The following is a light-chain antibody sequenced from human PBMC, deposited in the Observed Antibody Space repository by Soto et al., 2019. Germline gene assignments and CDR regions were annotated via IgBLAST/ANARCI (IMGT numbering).Light chain of an antibody. CDR1: SSDVGGYNY. CDR3: SSYAGSSGVV. V-gene: IGLV2-8*01. CDR2: EVS. J-gene: IGLJ2*01. Sequence: QSVLTQPPSASGSPGQSVTISCTGTSSDVGGYNYVSWYQQHPGKAPKLMIYEVSKRPSGVPDRFSGSKPGNTASLTVSGLQAEDEADYYCSSYAGSSGVVFGGGTKLTVL.